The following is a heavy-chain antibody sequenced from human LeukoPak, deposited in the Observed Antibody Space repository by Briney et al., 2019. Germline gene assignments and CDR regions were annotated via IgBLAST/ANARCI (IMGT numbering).Heavy chain of an antibody. J-gene: IGHJ4*02. CDR1: GGSISSNSYY. V-gene: IGHV4-39*07. CDR3: ARGTYDSSGYYYSTVYYFDY. D-gene: IGHD3-22*01. CDR2: IYYSGST. Sequence: PSETLSLTCTVSGGSISSNSYYWGWIRQSPGKGLEWIGSIYYSGSTYYNPSLKSRVTISVDTSKNQFSLKLSSVTAADTAVYYCARGTYDSSGYYYSTVYYFDYWGQGTLVTVSS.